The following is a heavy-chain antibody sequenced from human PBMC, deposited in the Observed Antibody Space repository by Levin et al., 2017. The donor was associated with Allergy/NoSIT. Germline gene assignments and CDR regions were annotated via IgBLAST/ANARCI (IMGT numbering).Heavy chain of an antibody. V-gene: IGHV3-30*18. D-gene: IGHD6-13*01. CDR2: ISYDGSNK. CDR1: GFTFSSYG. CDR3: AKDGGQGPYSNYAFDI. J-gene: IGHJ3*02. Sequence: GGSLRLSCAASGFTFSSYGMHWVRQAPGKGLEWVAVISYDGSNKYYADSVKGRFTISRDNSKNTLYLQMNSLRAEDTAVYYCAKDGGQGPYSNYAFDIWGQGTMVTVSS.